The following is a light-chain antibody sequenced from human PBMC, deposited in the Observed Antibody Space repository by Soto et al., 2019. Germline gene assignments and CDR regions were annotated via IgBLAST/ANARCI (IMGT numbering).Light chain of an antibody. CDR2: VNN. CDR3: QSYDSSLSTSGV. CDR1: TSNIGAGYD. Sequence: QSVLTQPPSVSGAPGQRVTISCPGGTSNIGAGYDVHWYQQLPGTAPKLLIYVNNNRPSGVPDRFSASKSGTSASLVITGLQAEDEADYYCQSYDSSLSTSGVFGGGTKLTVL. V-gene: IGLV1-40*01. J-gene: IGLJ3*02.